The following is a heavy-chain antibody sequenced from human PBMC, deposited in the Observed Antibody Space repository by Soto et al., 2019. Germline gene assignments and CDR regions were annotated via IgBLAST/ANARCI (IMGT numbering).Heavy chain of an antibody. Sequence: EVQLLESGGGLVQPGGSLRLSCAASGFTFSSYAMRWVRQAPVKGLEWVSAISGSGDSTYYADSVKGVFTISRDNSKNTLYLQMNSLRAEDTAVYYCARRGSGSYYDYWGQGTLVTVSS. CDR2: ISGSGDST. J-gene: IGHJ4*02. D-gene: IGHD1-26*01. CDR3: ARRGSGSYYDY. CDR1: GFTFSSYA. V-gene: IGHV3-23*01.